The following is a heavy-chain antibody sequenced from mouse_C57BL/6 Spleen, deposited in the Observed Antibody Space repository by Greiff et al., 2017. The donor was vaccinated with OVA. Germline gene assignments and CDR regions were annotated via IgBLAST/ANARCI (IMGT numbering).Heavy chain of an antibody. CDR3: ARQDWDFDY. J-gene: IGHJ2*01. Sequence: QLQQSGPELVKPGASVKMSCKASGYTFTDYNMHWVKQSPGKSLEWIGYIYPNNGGTSYNQKFKGKATLTVNKSSSTAYIELRSLTSEDSAVYYCARQDWDFDYWGQGTTLTVSS. CDR2: IYPNNGGT. CDR1: GYTFTDYN. V-gene: IGHV1-22*01. D-gene: IGHD4-1*01.